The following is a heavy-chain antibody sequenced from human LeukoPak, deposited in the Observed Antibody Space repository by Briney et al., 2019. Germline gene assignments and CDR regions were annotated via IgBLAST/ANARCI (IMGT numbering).Heavy chain of an antibody. CDR3: AIDGSGSYSASFDY. D-gene: IGHD3-10*01. J-gene: IGHJ4*02. CDR1: EFTFSDYY. CDR2: IVSSGSVK. Sequence: GGSLRLSCTVSEFTFSDYYMSWIRQAPGKGLEWVSYIVSSGSVKYYADSVKGRFTISRDNAKNSLYLQMNSLRAEDTAVYYCAIDGSGSYSASFDYWGQGTLVTVSS. V-gene: IGHV3-11*04.